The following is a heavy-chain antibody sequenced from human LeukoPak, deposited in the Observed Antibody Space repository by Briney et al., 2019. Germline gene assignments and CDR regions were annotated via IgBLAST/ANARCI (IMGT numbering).Heavy chain of an antibody. J-gene: IGHJ4*02. CDR2: IYYSGST. D-gene: IGHD3-3*01. CDR1: GGSISSGDYY. Sequence: SETLSLTCTVSGGSISSGDYYWSWIHQPPGKGLEWIGYIYYSGSTYYNPSLKSRVTISVDTSKNQFSLKLSSVTAADTAVYYCARVPAYDFWSGYPSGGWGQGTLVTVSS. CDR3: ARVPAYDFWSGYPSGG. V-gene: IGHV4-30-4*08.